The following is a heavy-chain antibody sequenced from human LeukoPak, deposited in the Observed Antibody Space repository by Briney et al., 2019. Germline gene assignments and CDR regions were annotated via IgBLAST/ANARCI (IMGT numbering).Heavy chain of an antibody. CDR1: GFTFSSYG. D-gene: IGHD4-17*01. CDR2: IRYDGSNK. Sequence: PGGSLRLSCAASGFTFSSYGMHWVRQAPGKGLEWVAFIRYDGSNKYYADSVKGRFTISRDNSKNTLYLQMNGLRAEDTAVYYCAKSTTVTQRGYFDYWGQGTLVTVSS. V-gene: IGHV3-30*02. J-gene: IGHJ4*02. CDR3: AKSTTVTQRGYFDY.